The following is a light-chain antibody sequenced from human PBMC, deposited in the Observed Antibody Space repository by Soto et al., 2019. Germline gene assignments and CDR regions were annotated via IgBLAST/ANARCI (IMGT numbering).Light chain of an antibody. CDR3: QQYERYST. Sequence: QVTQSPSTLSASLGDRAAITCRASQNIYTWLAWYQQKPGIAPKLLMHKASTLESGVPSRLSGSWYGTEFTLTISGKQAEDSATYYCQQYERYSTFGQGTKVDIK. CDR2: KAS. J-gene: IGKJ1*01. CDR1: QNIYTW. V-gene: IGKV1-5*03.